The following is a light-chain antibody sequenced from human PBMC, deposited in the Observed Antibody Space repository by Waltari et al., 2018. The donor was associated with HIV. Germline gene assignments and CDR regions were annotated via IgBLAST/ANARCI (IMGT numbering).Light chain of an antibody. V-gene: IGLV2-14*01. Sequence: QSALTQPPSASGSPGPSVTLSCTGSTSDFGLYNFISWYQQHPGGVPKVIISEVSSRPSGVSSRFSGSKSGNTASLTISWLQTEDEADYYCTSFTSNYTVMFGGGTKVTVL. CDR3: TSFTSNYTVM. CDR1: TSDFGLYNF. CDR2: EVS. J-gene: IGLJ3*02.